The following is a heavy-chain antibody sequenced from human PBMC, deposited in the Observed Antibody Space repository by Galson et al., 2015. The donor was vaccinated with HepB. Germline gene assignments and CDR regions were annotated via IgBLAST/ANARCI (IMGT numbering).Heavy chain of an antibody. Sequence: LRLSCAGSGFTFGSTWMSWVRQAPGKGLEWVGRLKTKIDGGTTDYATPVKGRFTISRDDSKNTLYLQMNSLKTEDTAVYYCTTMGPPNYYYDSSGYDYWGQGTLVTVSS. CDR3: TTMGPPNYYYDSSGYDY. J-gene: IGHJ4*02. CDR1: GFTFGSTW. V-gene: IGHV3-15*01. CDR2: LKTKIDGGTT. D-gene: IGHD3-22*01.